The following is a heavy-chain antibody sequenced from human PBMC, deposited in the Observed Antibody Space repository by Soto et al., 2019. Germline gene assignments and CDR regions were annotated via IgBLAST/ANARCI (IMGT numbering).Heavy chain of an antibody. V-gene: IGHV3-7*01. CDR2: IKQDGSEE. CDR3: ARIAASGRGWDV. Sequence: EVQLVESGGGLVQPGGSLRLSCVDSGFTFSSYWMSLVRQAPVKGLEWVGNIKQDGSEENYVDYVKGRFTISRDNAKNSMYLQMNSLRVEDTAVYYCARIAASGRGWDVWGQGTTVVVSS. D-gene: IGHD6-13*01. J-gene: IGHJ6*02. CDR1: GFTFSSYW.